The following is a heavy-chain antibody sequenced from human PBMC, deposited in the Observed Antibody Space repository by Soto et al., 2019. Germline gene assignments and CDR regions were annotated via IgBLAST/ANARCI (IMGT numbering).Heavy chain of an antibody. Sequence: GGSLRLSCAASGFTFSSYGMHWVRQAPGKGLEWVAVISYDGSSKYYADSVKGRFTISRDNSKNTLYLQMNSLRAEDTAVYYCAKDREGYCSSTSCYGSLDYWGQGTLVTVSS. J-gene: IGHJ4*02. V-gene: IGHV3-30*18. D-gene: IGHD2-2*01. CDR3: AKDREGYCSSTSCYGSLDY. CDR2: ISYDGSSK. CDR1: GFTFSSYG.